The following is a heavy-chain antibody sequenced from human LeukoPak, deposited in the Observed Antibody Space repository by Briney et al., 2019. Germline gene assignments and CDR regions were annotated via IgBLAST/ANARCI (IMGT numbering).Heavy chain of an antibody. J-gene: IGHJ4*02. CDR2: ISGSGGST. CDR1: GFTFSSYA. D-gene: IGHD5-18*01. V-gene: IGHV3-23*01. Sequence: PGGSLRLSCAASGFTFSSYAMSWVRQAPGKGLKWVSAISGSGGSTYYADSVKGRFTISRDNSKNTLYLQMNSLRAEDTAVYYCAKGEQLWLSYHFDYWGQGTLVTVSS. CDR3: AKGEQLWLSYHFDY.